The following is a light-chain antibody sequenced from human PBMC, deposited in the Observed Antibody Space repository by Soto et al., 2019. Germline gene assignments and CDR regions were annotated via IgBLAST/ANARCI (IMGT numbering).Light chain of an antibody. J-gene: IGLJ2*01. CDR3: LLSYSGARI. Sequence: QAVVTQEPSLTVSPGGTVTLTCGSNTATVTSGHYPYWFQQKPGQAPRTLIYDTSNKHSWTPARFSGSLLGGKAALTLSGAQPEDEDEYYCLLSYSGARIFGGGTKLTVL. CDR2: DTS. CDR1: TATVTSGHY. V-gene: IGLV7-46*01.